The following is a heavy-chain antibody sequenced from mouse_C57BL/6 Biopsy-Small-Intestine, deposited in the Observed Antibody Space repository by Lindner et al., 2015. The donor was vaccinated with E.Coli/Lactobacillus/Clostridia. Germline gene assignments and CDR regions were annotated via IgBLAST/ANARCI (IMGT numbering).Heavy chain of an antibody. D-gene: IGHD2-13*01. CDR3: VYGDFVAWFTY. Sequence: VQLQESGPELVKPGASVKISCKASGYTFSSSWMNWVKKRPGKGLEWIGRIYPGDGDSNYNGKFKGKATLTADKSSSTAYMQLSSLTSEDSAVYFCVYGDFVAWFTYWGQGTLVTVSA. V-gene: IGHV1-82*01. J-gene: IGHJ3*01. CDR2: IYPGDGDS. CDR1: GYTFSSSW.